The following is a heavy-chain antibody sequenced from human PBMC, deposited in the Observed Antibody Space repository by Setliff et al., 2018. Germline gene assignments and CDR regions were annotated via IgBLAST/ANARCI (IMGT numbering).Heavy chain of an antibody. D-gene: IGHD3-10*01. CDR2: IHSSGSA. Sequence: PSETLSLTCTVSGASISSGSYYWSWIRQPAGKGVEWIGHIHSSGSANYNSSLESRLTMSLDPSRKQFSLKLRSVTAADTAVYYCARDWEITVVREVTQYYYYMDIWGKGNAVTVSS. J-gene: IGHJ6*03. CDR3: ARDWEITVVREVTQYYYYMDI. V-gene: IGHV4-61*09. CDR1: GASISSGSYY.